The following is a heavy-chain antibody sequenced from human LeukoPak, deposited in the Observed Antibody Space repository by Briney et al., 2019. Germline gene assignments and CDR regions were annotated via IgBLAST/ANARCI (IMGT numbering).Heavy chain of an antibody. CDR1: GFTFSDYY. J-gene: IGHJ4*02. CDR3: ARDSRLGYCTNGVCYEDY. V-gene: IGHV3-11*04. D-gene: IGHD2-8*01. CDR2: ISSSGSTI. Sequence: GGSLRLSCAASGFTFSDYYMSWIRQAPGKGLEWVSYISSSGSTIYYADSVKGRFTISRDNAKNSLYLQMNSLRAEDTAVYYCARDSRLGYCTNGVCYEDYWGQGTLVTVSS.